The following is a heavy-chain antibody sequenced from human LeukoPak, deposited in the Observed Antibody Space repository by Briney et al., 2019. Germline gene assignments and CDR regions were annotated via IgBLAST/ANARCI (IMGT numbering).Heavy chain of an antibody. D-gene: IGHD3-3*01. CDR1: GGSISSTNHY. Sequence: PSETLSLTCTVSGGSISSTNHYWSWIRQPPGKGLEWIGVIYYSGSTYYNPSLKSRVTISVDTSKNQFSLKLSSVTAADTAVYYCAGGYDYTSISIHYWGQGTLVTVSS. J-gene: IGHJ4*02. CDR3: AGGYDYTSISIHY. CDR2: IYYSGST. V-gene: IGHV4-39*01.